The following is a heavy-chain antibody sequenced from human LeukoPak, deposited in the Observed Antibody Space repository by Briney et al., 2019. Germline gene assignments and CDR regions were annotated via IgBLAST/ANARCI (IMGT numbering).Heavy chain of an antibody. J-gene: IGHJ5*02. V-gene: IGHV1-2*02. CDR3: ARERRGSRIAAAGKVWFDP. D-gene: IGHD6-13*01. Sequence: ASVTVSCKASGYTFTGYYMLWVRQAPGQGLEWMGWINPNSGGTNYAQKFQGRVIMTRDTSISTAYMELSRLRSDDTAVYYCARERRGSRIAAAGKVWFDPWGQGTLVTVSS. CDR2: INPNSGGT. CDR1: GYTFTGYY.